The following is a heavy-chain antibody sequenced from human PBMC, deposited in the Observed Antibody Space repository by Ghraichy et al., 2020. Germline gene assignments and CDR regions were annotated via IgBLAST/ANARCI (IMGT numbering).Heavy chain of an antibody. CDR3: ARGLVVKGVDY. J-gene: IGHJ4*02. CDR1: GYTFTSYV. Sequence: ASVKVSCKASGYTFTSYVISWVRQAPGQGLEGMGWISTYNGNTNYAQKLQGRVTMTTDTSTSTAYMELRSLRSDATALYYCARGLVVKGVDYWGQGTLVTVSS. V-gene: IGHV1-18*01. D-gene: IGHD3-22*01. CDR2: ISTYNGNT.